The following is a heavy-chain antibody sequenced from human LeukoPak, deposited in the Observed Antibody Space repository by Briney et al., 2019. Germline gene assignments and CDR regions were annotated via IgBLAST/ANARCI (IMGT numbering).Heavy chain of an antibody. Sequence: ASVKVSCKASGYTFTSYGISWVRQAPGQGLEWMGWISAYNGNTNYAQKLQGRVTMTTDTSTSTAYMELRSLRSDDTAVYYCARGYSGYDLINWYYYYYMDVWGKGTTVTVSS. V-gene: IGHV1-18*01. CDR3: ARGYSGYDLINWYYYYYMDV. D-gene: IGHD5-12*01. J-gene: IGHJ6*03. CDR2: ISAYNGNT. CDR1: GYTFTSYG.